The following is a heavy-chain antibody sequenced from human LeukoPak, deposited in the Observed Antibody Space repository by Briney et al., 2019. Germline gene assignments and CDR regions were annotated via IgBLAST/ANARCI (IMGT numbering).Heavy chain of an antibody. CDR1: GGSISSYY. J-gene: IGHJ4*02. Sequence: SETLSLTCTVSGGSISSYYWSWIRQPPGKGLEWIGYIYYSGSTNYNPSLKSRVTISVDTSENQFSLKLSSVTAADTAVYYCAGRLGYSSGWYEEDYWGQGTLVTVSS. D-gene: IGHD6-19*01. CDR2: IYYSGST. CDR3: AGRLGYSSGWYEEDY. V-gene: IGHV4-59*01.